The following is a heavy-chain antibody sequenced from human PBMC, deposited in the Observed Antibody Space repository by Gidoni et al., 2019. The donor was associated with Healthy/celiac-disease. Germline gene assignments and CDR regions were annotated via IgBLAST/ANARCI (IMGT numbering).Heavy chain of an antibody. V-gene: IGHV3-23*01. D-gene: IGHD6-19*01. CDR1: GFTFSSYA. CDR2: ISGSGGST. J-gene: IGHJ4*02. CDR3: AKSHSSGSGFDY. Sequence: EVQLLESGGGLVQPGGCLRLSCAASGFTFSSYAMGWVRQAPGKGLEWVSAISGSGGSTYYADSVKGRFTISRDNSKNTLYLQMNSLRAEDTAVYYCAKSHSSGSGFDYWGQGTLVTVSS.